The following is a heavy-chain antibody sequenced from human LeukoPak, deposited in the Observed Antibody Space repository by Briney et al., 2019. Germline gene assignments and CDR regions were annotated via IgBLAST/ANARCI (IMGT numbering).Heavy chain of an antibody. V-gene: IGHV4-4*07. J-gene: IGHJ2*01. D-gene: IGHD2-2*02. Sequence: PSETPSLTCTVSGGSISSYYWSWIRQPAGKGLEWIGRIYTSGSTNYNPSLKSRVTMSVDTSKNQFSLKLSSVTAADTAVYYCARYHCSSTSCYTGGYFDLWGRGTLVTVSS. CDR3: ARYHCSSTSCYTGGYFDL. CDR1: GGSISSYY. CDR2: IYTSGST.